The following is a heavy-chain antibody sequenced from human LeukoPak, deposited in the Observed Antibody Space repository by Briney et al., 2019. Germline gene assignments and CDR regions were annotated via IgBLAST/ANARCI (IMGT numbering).Heavy chain of an antibody. CDR2: LSGDGSTT. Sequence: GGSLRLSCVASGFTFSSYWMHWVRQPPGKGLLWVSRLSGDGSTTKYADSLKGRFTISRDNAKNTLYLQMNSLRAEDTAVYFCAREGCSGGSCFISGMDVWGQGATVTVSS. CDR1: GFTFSSYW. V-gene: IGHV3-74*03. CDR3: AREGCSGGSCFISGMDV. J-gene: IGHJ6*02. D-gene: IGHD2-15*01.